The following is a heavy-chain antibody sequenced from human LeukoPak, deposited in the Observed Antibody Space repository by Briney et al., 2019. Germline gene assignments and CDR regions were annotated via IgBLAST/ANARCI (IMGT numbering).Heavy chain of an antibody. V-gene: IGHV3-30*02. CDR3: AKDRGDYPPYFDY. CDR1: GFTFNAYA. CDR2: IRKEGNNQ. D-gene: IGHD4-17*01. Sequence: SGGSLRLSCAASGFTFNAYAIHWVRQAPGKGLEWVAFIRKEGNNQNYADSVKGRFTISRENSKNTLYLQINSLQTEDRAVYYCAKDRGDYPPYFDYWGEGTLVTVSS. J-gene: IGHJ4*02.